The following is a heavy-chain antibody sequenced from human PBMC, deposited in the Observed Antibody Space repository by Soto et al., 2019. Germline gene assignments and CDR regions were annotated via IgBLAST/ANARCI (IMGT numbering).Heavy chain of an antibody. Sequence: ASVKVSCKASGYTFTGYYMHWVRQAPGQGLEWMGWINPNSGGTSYAQKFQGRVTMTRDTSISTAYMELSRLRSDDTAVYYCASDSSGVLWFGELLGYYGMDVWGQGTTVTVSS. CDR2: INPNSGGT. CDR3: ASDSSGVLWFGELLGYYGMDV. V-gene: IGHV1-2*02. D-gene: IGHD3-10*01. CDR1: GYTFTGYY. J-gene: IGHJ6*02.